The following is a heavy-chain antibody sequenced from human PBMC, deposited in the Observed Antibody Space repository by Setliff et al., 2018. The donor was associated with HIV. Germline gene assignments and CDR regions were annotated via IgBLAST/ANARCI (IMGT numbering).Heavy chain of an antibody. V-gene: IGHV4-39*01. CDR1: GGSISSTTYW. CDR2: IYYNGNT. Sequence: SETLCLTCTVSGGSISSTTYWWGWIRQPPGKGLEWIGTIYYNGNTFYDPSLKSRVTISIDMSKNQFSLKLTSVAAADTAVYYCAKRPGYGYPFHIWGQGTMVTVSS. D-gene: IGHD5-18*01. CDR3: AKRPGYGYPFHI. J-gene: IGHJ3*02.